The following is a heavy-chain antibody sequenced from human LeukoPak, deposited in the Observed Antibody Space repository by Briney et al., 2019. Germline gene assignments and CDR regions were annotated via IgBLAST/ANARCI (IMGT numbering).Heavy chain of an antibody. CDR1: GSTFRNRA. CDR3: VGSPTYYYMDV. Sequence: GKSLRLSCAASGSTFRNRAIHWVRQAPGKGLEWVTVTSHDGGNDYYRDSVKGRFTISRDNSKNTVVLQMNSLSPDDTAVYYCVGSPTYYYMDVWGKGTTVTVSS. CDR2: TSHDGGND. V-gene: IGHV3-30*04. D-gene: IGHD3-10*01. J-gene: IGHJ6*03.